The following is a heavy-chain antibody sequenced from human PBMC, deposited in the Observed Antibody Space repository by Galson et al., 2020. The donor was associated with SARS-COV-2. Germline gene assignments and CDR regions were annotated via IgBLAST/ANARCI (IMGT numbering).Heavy chain of an antibody. Sequence: SETLSLTCTVSGDSIVSMRSYYWSWIRQSPGKGLEWSGYVYYSGSVLYSPSFASRISIPVNTSKNQVSLRLQSVTAADTAVYYCARDRGLATAGGMDVWGPGTAVTVSS. CDR2: VYYSGSV. V-gene: IGHV4-61*01. CDR3: ARDRGLATAGGMDV. J-gene: IGHJ6*02. D-gene: IGHD6-13*01. CDR1: GDSIVSMRSYY.